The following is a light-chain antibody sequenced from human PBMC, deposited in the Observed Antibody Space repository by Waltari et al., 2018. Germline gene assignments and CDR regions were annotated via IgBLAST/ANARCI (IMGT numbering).Light chain of an antibody. Sequence: QPVLTQPPSASGTPGQRVTIPCSGSSSKIGSDPVNWFQHLPGTAPKPLIYTDNQRPSGVPDRFSGSKSGTSASLAISGLQSEDEADYYCATWDDTLHGCWVFGGGTKLTVL. J-gene: IGLJ3*02. CDR1: SSKIGSDP. CDR3: ATWDDTLHGCWV. V-gene: IGLV1-44*01. CDR2: TDN.